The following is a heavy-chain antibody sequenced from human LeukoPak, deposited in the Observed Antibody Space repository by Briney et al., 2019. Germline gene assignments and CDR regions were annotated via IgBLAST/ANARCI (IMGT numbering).Heavy chain of an antibody. CDR2: ISWNSGSI. CDR3: ASISRGGSSYVLFDY. V-gene: IGHV3-9*01. J-gene: IGHJ4*02. CDR1: GFTFYDYA. Sequence: TGGSLRLSCAASGFTFYDYAMHWVRQAPGKGLEWVSGISWNSGSIGYADSVKGRFTISRDNAKNSLYLQMNSLRAEDTAVYYCASISRGGSSYVLFDYWGQGTLVTVSS. D-gene: IGHD6-6*01.